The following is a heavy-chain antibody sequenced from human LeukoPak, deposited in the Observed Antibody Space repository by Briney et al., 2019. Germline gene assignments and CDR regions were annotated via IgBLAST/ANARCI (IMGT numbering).Heavy chain of an antibody. Sequence: SQTLSLTCAVSGGSISSGDFPWSWIRQPPGKGLEWIGYIYYSGSTHYNPSLKSRVTISVDTSKNQFSLKLSSVTAADTAVYYCARDLRSNWFDPWGPGTLVTVSS. CDR1: GGSISSGDFP. CDR3: ARDLRSNWFDP. CDR2: IYYSGST. J-gene: IGHJ5*02. V-gene: IGHV4-31*11.